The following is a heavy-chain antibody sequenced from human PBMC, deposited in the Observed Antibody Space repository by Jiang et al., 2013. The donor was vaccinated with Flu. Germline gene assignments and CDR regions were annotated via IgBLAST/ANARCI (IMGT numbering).Heavy chain of an antibody. CDR3: ARGAGDGVGAFDY. Sequence: SGAEVKKPGSSVKVSCKASGGTFSSYTISWVRQAPGQGLEWMGRIIPILGIANYAQKFQGRVTITADKSTSTAYMELSSLRSEDTAVYYCARGAGDGVGAFDYWGQGTLVTVSS. V-gene: IGHV1-69*04. CDR2: IIPILGIA. J-gene: IGHJ4*02. CDR1: GGTFSSYT. D-gene: IGHD1-26*01.